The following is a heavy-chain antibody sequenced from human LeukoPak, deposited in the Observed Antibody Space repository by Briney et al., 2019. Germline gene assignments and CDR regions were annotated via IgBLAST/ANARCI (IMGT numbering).Heavy chain of an antibody. CDR3: AWSLGELSASPYYYGMDV. Sequence: PSETLSLACTVSGGSISSGGYYWSWIRQHPGKGLEWIGYIYYSGSTYYNPSLKSRVTISVDTSKNQFSLKLSSVTAADTAVYYCAWSLGELSASPYYYGMDVWGKGTTVAVSS. J-gene: IGHJ6*04. D-gene: IGHD3-16*02. CDR2: IYYSGST. V-gene: IGHV4-31*03. CDR1: GGSISSGGYY.